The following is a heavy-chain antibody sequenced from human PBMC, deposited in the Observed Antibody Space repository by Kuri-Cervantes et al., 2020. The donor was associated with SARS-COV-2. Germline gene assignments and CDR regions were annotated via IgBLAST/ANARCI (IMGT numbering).Heavy chain of an antibody. Sequence: LSLTCAASGFTFSSYAMHWVRQAPGEGLEWVAVISYDGSNKYYADSVKGRFTISRDNSKNTLYLQMNSLRAEDTAVYYCARDSSDSGGYLDYWGQGTLVTVSS. CDR2: ISYDGSNK. CDR3: ARDSSDSGGYLDY. CDR1: GFTFSSYA. V-gene: IGHV3-30-3*01. J-gene: IGHJ4*02. D-gene: IGHD3-22*01.